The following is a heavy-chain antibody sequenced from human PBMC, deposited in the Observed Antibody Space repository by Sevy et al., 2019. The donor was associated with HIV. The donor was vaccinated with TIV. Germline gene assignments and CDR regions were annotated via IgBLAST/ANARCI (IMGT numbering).Heavy chain of an antibody. Sequence: GESLKISCAASGFTFSSYAMSWVRQAPGKGLEWVSAISGSGGSTYYADSVKGRFTISRDNSKNTLYLQMNSLRAEDTAVYYCAKGSGGIRDFWSGYYFDYWGQGTLVTVSS. V-gene: IGHV3-23*01. CDR1: GFTFSSYA. CDR2: ISGSGGST. CDR3: AKGSGGIRDFWSGYYFDY. J-gene: IGHJ4*02. D-gene: IGHD3-3*01.